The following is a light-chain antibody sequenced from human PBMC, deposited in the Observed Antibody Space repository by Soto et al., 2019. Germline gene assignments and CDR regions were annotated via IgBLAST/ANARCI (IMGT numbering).Light chain of an antibody. CDR3: LQDHNYPLT. V-gene: IGKV1-6*01. J-gene: IGKJ1*01. CDR1: QGIRND. CDR2: AAS. Sequence: AIQMTQSPSSLSASVGDRVTITCRASQGIRNDLGWYQQKPGKAPKLLIYAASSSQSGVPSRFSGTGSGTHFTLTISSLQPEDFATYYCLQDHNYPLTFVQGTKVEIK.